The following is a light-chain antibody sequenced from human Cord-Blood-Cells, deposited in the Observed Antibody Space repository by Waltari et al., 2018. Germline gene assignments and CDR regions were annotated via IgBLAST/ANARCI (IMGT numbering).Light chain of an antibody. J-gene: IGLJ3*02. CDR1: SSDVGGYNY. Sequence: QSALTQPASVSGSPGQSITISCTGTSSDVGGYNYVSWYQQHPGKAPKLMIYDVSKRPSVVSNRFSDSKSGNTATLSSSGLQAEYEADYYSSSYTSSSTWVFGGGTKLTVL. CDR2: DVS. CDR3: SSYTSSSTWV. V-gene: IGLV2-14*03.